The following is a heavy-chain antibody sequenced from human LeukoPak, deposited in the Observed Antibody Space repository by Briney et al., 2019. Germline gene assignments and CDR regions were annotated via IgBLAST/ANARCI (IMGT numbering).Heavy chain of an antibody. CDR2: ISGSGGST. V-gene: IGHV3-23*01. CDR3: ARVGVYGGIRGAFDV. Sequence: PGGSLRLSCAASGFTFSSYAMSWVRQAPGKGLEWVSAISGSGGSTYYADSVKGRFTISRDNSKNTLYLQMNSLRAEDTAVYYCARVGVYGGIRGAFDVWGQGTMVTVSS. J-gene: IGHJ3*01. CDR1: GFTFSSYA. D-gene: IGHD4-23*01.